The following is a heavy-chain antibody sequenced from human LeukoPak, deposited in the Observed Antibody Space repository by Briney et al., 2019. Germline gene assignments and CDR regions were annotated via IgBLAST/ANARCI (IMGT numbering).Heavy chain of an antibody. J-gene: IGHJ4*02. Sequence: GASVKVSCKASGGTFSSYAISWVRQAPGQGLDWMGGIIPIFGTANYAQKFQGRVTITADESTSTAYMELSSLRSEDTAVYYCARGAVADLLFDYWGQGTLVTVSS. CDR2: IIPIFGTA. V-gene: IGHV1-69*13. CDR1: GGTFSSYA. D-gene: IGHD6-19*01. CDR3: ARGAVADLLFDY.